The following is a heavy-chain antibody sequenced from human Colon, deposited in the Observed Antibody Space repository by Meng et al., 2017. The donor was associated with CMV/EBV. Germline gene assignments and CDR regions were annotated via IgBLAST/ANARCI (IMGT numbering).Heavy chain of an antibody. CDR2: IIPILGVS. CDR3: ARMRGFSTYYYGMDV. J-gene: IGHJ6*02. D-gene: IGHD3-16*01. CDR1: EGTFGSLT. V-gene: IGHV1-69*02. Sequence: SVPVSCKASEGTFGSLTINWVRQAPGQGLEWMGRIIPILGVSIYAQKFQGRVTITADKSTNTASMELSNLRTEDTAVYYCARMRGFSTYYYGMDVWGQGTTVTVSS.